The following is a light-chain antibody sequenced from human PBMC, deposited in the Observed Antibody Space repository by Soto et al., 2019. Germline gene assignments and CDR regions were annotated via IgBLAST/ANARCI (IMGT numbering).Light chain of an antibody. CDR3: QQRANWPLT. CDR1: QSVINY. Sequence: EIVLTQSPATLSLSPGERATLSCRASQSVINYLAWYQQKPGQAPRLLIYDTSNRATGIPARLSGSGSGTDFTLIISSLEPEDFAVYYCQQRANWPLTFGGGTKVDIK. CDR2: DTS. V-gene: IGKV3-11*01. J-gene: IGKJ4*01.